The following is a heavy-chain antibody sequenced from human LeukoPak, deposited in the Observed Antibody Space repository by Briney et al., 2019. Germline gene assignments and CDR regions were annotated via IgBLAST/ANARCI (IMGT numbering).Heavy chain of an antibody. CDR2: INPNSGGT. CDR3: ARTHVDNYYMDV. Sequence: SVKVSCKASGYTFTGYYMHWVRQAPGQGLEWMGWINPNSGGTNYAQKLQGRVTMTTDTSTSTAYMELRNLRSDDTAVYYCARTHVDNYYMDVWGKGTTVTVSS. J-gene: IGHJ6*03. CDR1: GYTFTGYY. V-gene: IGHV1-2*02. D-gene: IGHD5-12*01.